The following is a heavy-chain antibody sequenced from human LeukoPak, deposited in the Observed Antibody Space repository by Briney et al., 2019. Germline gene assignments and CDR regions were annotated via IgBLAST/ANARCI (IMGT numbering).Heavy chain of an antibody. D-gene: IGHD3-22*01. CDR3: AKDAIGTDSITMIAHDP. CDR1: GFTFSSYE. CDR2: ISSSGSTI. V-gene: IGHV3-48*03. Sequence: GGSLRLSCAASGFTFSSYEMNWVRQAPGKGLEWVSYISSSGSTIYYADSVKGRFTISRDNAKNSLYLQMNSLRAEDTAVYYCAKDAIGTDSITMIAHDPWGQGTLVTVSS. J-gene: IGHJ5*02.